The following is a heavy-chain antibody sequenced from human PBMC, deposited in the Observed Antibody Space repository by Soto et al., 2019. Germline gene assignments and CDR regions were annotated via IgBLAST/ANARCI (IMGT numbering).Heavy chain of an antibody. CDR2: IYYSGST. CDR1: RGSISSGTNY. CDR3: AREYSSSIVFFDY. J-gene: IGHJ4*02. D-gene: IGHD6-6*01. V-gene: IGHV4-39*07. Sequence: SETLSLTCTVSRGSISSGTNYWAWIRQPPGKGLEWIANIYYSGSTYYNPSLKSRVTISVDTSKNQFSLKLSSVTAADTAVYYCAREYSSSIVFFDYWGQGTLVTVSS.